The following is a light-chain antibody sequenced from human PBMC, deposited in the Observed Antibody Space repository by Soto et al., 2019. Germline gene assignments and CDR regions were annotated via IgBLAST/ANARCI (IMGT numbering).Light chain of an antibody. CDR1: SSNIGAGSD. V-gene: IGLV1-40*01. CDR2: DNN. CDR3: QSYDSSLGGWV. J-gene: IGLJ1*01. Sequence: QSVLTQPPSVSGAPGQRVTISCTGRSSNIGAGSDVHWYQQLPGTAPTLLIYDNNYRPSGVPDRFSGSKSGTSASLTITGLQAEDEADYYCQSYDSSLGGWVFGTGTKVTVL.